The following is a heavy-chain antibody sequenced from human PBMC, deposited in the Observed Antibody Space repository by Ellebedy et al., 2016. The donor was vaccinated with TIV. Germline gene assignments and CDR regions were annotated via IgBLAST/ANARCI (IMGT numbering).Heavy chain of an antibody. J-gene: IGHJ3*02. D-gene: IGHD5/OR15-5a*01. CDR1: GFTFSTYG. V-gene: IGHV3-48*03. Sequence: GESLKISCAVSGFTFSTYGMNWVRQAPGRGPEWISYISGSGNKKEYGTSVKGRFTISRDNAKNSLYLQLSSLRDEDTAVYYCATGTGCLGCAFDIWGHGTVVTV. CDR2: ISGSGNKK. CDR3: ATGTGCLGCAFDI.